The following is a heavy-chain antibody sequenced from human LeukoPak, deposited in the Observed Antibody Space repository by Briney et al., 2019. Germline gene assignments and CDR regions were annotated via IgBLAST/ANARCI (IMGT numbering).Heavy chain of an antibody. CDR3: ARSLWELPTSDAFDI. Sequence: GSVKVPCKASGYTFTSYGISWVRQAPGQGLEWMGWISAYNGRTNYAQKLQGRVTMTTDTSTSTAYMELRSLRSDDTAVYYCARSLWELPTSDAFDIWGQGTLLLVSS. CDR2: ISAYNGRT. CDR1: GYTFTSYG. D-gene: IGHD1-26*01. V-gene: IGHV1-18*01. J-gene: IGHJ3*02.